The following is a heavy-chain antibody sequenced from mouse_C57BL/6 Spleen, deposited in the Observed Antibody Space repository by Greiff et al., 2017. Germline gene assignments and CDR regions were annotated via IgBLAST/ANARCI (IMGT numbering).Heavy chain of an antibody. CDR1: GYTFTSSW. CDR3: ALRGNLFGY. V-gene: IGHV1-50*01. Sequence: QVQLKQPGAELVQPGASVKLSCKASGYTFTSSWMQWVNQRPGQGLEWIGEIDPSDSYTNYNQKLEGKATWTVDTSSCTAYMQLSSLTSEDSAVYYCALRGNLFGYWGQCTTLTVSS. J-gene: IGHJ2*01. CDR2: IDPSDSYT.